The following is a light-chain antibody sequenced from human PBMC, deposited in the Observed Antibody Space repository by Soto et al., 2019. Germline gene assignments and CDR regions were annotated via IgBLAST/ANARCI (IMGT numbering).Light chain of an antibody. J-gene: IGLJ1*01. Sequence: QSALTQPPSVSEAPGQRVTISCTGTSSDIGAGYDVHWYQQLPGAAPKLLFYSNAIRPSGVPDRYSASKSGTSASLAVSGLRAEDEADYYCQCYDSSLTTYVFGTGTKVTVL. CDR1: SSDIGAGYD. V-gene: IGLV1-40*01. CDR3: QCYDSSLTTYV. CDR2: SNA.